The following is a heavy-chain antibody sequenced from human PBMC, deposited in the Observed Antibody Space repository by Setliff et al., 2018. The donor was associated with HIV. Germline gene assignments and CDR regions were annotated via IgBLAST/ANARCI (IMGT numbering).Heavy chain of an antibody. J-gene: IGHJ5*02. D-gene: IGHD3-10*01. Sequence: SETLSLTFTVSGGSLRSYYWRWIRQSPGKGLEWIGYIFSSGTTDYNPSLKSRVTLALDTSTNQFSLKLRSVTAADTAVYYCARDYGSGSYDHWGQGTLVTVSS. V-gene: IGHV4-59*08. CDR2: IFSSGTT. CDR1: GGSLRSYY. CDR3: ARDYGSGSYDH.